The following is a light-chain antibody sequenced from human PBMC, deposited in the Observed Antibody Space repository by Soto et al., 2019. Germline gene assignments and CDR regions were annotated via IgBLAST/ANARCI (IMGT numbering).Light chain of an antibody. CDR1: QDTSTW. J-gene: IGKJ3*01. Sequence: DIQMTQSTSSVSASVGDRVTITCRASQDTSTWLAWYQQKPGKAPKLLIYAASTLQSGVTSRFSGSGSATDFTLTISSLQPEDFATYYCQQSNSFPITFGPGTKVDLK. V-gene: IGKV1-12*01. CDR2: AAS. CDR3: QQSNSFPIT.